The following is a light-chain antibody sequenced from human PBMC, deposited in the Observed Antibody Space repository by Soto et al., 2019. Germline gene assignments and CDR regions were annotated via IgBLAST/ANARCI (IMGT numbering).Light chain of an antibody. CDR2: GAS. CDR3: QQYAGSPRT. V-gene: IGKV3-20*01. J-gene: IGKJ1*01. CDR1: QSVNSYY. Sequence: EIVLTQSPGTLSLSPGERATLSCRASQSVNSYYLAWYQQKSGRPPRLLIYGASRRATGIPDRFSGSGSGTYFTLTISRLAPEYFAVYYCQQYAGSPRTFGQGTKVEIK.